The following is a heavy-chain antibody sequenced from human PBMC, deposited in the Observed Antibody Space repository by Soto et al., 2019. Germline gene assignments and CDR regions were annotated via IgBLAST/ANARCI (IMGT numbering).Heavy chain of an antibody. D-gene: IGHD2-2*01. CDR3: AREPYRYYFDY. CDR2: ITSSSSAI. J-gene: IGHJ4*02. Sequence: RQAPGKGLEWISSITSSSSAISYADSVRGRFTISRDNAKNSSYLQMNSLRAEDTAVYYCAREPYRYYFDYWGQGTLVTVSS. V-gene: IGHV3-48*01.